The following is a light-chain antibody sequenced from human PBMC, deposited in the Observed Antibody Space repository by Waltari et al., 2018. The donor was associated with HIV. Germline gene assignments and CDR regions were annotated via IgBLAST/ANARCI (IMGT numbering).Light chain of an antibody. CDR2: EVT. V-gene: IGLV2-8*01. J-gene: IGLJ2*01. CDR1: SRDVGGYDY. CDR3: SSYAGNFVV. Sequence: QSALTQPPSASVSLGQSVTISCTGTSRDVGGYDYVSWYQQQPGKAPKLVIYEVTKRPSGVPDRFSGSKSGNTASLNISGLQAEDEADYYCSSYAGNFVVFGGGTNLTVL.